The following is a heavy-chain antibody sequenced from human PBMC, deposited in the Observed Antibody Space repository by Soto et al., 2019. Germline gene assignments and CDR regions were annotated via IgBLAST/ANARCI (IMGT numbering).Heavy chain of an antibody. J-gene: IGHJ1*01. Sequence: EVQLVESGGVVVQPGGSLRLSCAASGFTFDDYTMHWVRQAPGKGLEWVSLISWDGGSTYYADSVKGRFTISRDNSKNSLYLQMNSLRTEDTALYYCAKDMAARPSGYFQHWGQGTLVTVSS. V-gene: IGHV3-43*01. CDR1: GFTFDDYT. D-gene: IGHD6-6*01. CDR3: AKDMAARPSGYFQH. CDR2: ISWDGGST.